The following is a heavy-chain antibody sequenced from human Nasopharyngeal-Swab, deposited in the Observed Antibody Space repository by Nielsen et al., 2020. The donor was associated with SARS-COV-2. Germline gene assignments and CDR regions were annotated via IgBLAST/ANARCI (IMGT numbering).Heavy chain of an antibody. Sequence: GGSLRLSCTTSGFNFGNYSMSWVRQAPGKGLEWVSVISGRGDETYYAVSVRGRFTISRDNSKNTLYLQMNSLRVEDTASYHCANQRGETVRAATNYWGQGALVTVSP. J-gene: IGHJ4*02. CDR2: ISGRGDET. CDR3: ANQRGETVRAATNY. CDR1: GFNFGNYS. D-gene: IGHD1-26*01. V-gene: IGHV3-23*01.